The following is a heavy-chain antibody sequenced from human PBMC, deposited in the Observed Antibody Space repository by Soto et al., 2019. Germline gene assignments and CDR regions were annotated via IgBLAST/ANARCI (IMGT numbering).Heavy chain of an antibody. CDR2: ISGSGGST. Sequence: GGSVRLSCAASGFTFSTYAMSWVRQAPGKGLEWVSAISGSGGSTYYADSVKGRFTISRDNSKNTLYLQMNSLRAEDTAVYYCAKDPSRYYDIFTGPSYYSDYPGPGTLVTVSS. D-gene: IGHD3-9*01. CDR3: AKDPSRYYDIFTGPSYYSDY. J-gene: IGHJ4*02. CDR1: GFTFSTYA. V-gene: IGHV3-23*01.